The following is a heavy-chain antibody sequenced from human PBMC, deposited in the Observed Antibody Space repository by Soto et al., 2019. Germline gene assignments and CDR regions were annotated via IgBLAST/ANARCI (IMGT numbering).Heavy chain of an antibody. D-gene: IGHD2-2*01. CDR3: GAYCSRTYGYRWFYP. J-gene: IGHJ5*02. V-gene: IGHV4-39*01. CDR1: GGSIGSSSYY. Sequence: WETLSLTCIVSGGSIGSSSYYFGWIRQPPGKGLEWIGSLYYTGTTYYNSSLKRRVTISADKTQNQFSLRLSSVTAADTAVYDCGAYCSRTYGYRWFYPWGQGTLVTVSS. CDR2: LYYTGTT.